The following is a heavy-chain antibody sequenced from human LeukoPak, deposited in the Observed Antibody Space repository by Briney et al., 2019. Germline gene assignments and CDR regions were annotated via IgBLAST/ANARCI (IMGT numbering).Heavy chain of an antibody. V-gene: IGHV3-23*01. Sequence: GGSLRLSCAASGFTFSSYAMSWVRQAPGKGLEWVSAISGSGGSTYYADPVKGRFTISRDNSKNTLYLQMNSLRAEDTAVYYCANRQYYDILTGYSPSYYFDYWGQGTLVTVSS. CDR2: ISGSGGST. D-gene: IGHD3-9*01. J-gene: IGHJ4*02. CDR3: ANRQYYDILTGYSPSYYFDY. CDR1: GFTFSSYA.